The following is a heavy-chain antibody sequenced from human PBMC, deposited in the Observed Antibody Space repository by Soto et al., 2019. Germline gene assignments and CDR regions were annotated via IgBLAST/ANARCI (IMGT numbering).Heavy chain of an antibody. CDR2: ISSSGSTI. J-gene: IGHJ4*02. CDR3: ARDRGLGMVTTVWDY. CDR1: GFTFSDYY. Sequence: PGGSLRLSCAASGFTFSDYYMSWIRQAPGKGLEWVSYISSSGSTIYYADSVKGRFTISRDNAKNSLYLQMNSLRAEDTAVYYCARDRGLGMVTTVWDYWGQGTLVTVSS. D-gene: IGHD4-17*01. V-gene: IGHV3-11*01.